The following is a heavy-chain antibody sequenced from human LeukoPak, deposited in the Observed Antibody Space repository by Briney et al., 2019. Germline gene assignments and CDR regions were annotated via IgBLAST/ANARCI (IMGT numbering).Heavy chain of an antibody. CDR2: IRYDGSNK. V-gene: IGHV3-30*02. J-gene: IGHJ6*03. CDR1: GFAFDDYT. Sequence: GGSLRLSCAASGFAFDDYTMHCVRQAPGKGLGWVAFIRYDGSNKNVAKSVKGRFTISRENSQKTLYLHVNSLRTEETAVYYWGKGGGYEAQYYYYYMDVWGKGNTVPISS. D-gene: IGHD5-12*01. CDR3: GKGGGYEAQYYYYYMDV.